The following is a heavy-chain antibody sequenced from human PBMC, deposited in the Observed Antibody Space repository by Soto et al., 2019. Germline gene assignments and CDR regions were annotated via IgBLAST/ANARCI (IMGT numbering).Heavy chain of an antibody. V-gene: IGHV1-69*13. CDR3: AHLNRFGELSFGWFDP. D-gene: IGHD3-16*01. J-gene: IGHJ5*02. CDR2: IIPIFGTA. CDR1: GGTFSSYA. Sequence: SVKVSCKASGGTFSSYAISWLRQSPGQGLEWMGGIIPIFGTANYAQKFQGRVTITADESTGTAYMELSSLRSEDTAVYYCAHLNRFGELSFGWFDPWGQGTLVTVSS.